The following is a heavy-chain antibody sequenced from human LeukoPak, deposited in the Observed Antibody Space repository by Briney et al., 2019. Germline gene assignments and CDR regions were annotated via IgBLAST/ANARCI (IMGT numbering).Heavy chain of an antibody. CDR2: ISGSGGST. Sequence: GGSLILSCAASGFTFSSYAMNWVRQAPGKGLECISAISGSGGSTYYADSVKGRFTISRDNSKNTLYLQMSGLRAEDTAVYYCAKDRAASGTGSYYYMDVWGKGTTVTVSS. D-gene: IGHD6-13*01. CDR3: AKDRAASGTGSYYYMDV. J-gene: IGHJ6*03. CDR1: GFTFSSYA. V-gene: IGHV3-23*01.